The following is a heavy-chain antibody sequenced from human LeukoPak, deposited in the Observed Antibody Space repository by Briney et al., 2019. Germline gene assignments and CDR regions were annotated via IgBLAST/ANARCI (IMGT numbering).Heavy chain of an antibody. J-gene: IGHJ4*02. V-gene: IGHV4-4*07. CDR3: ARDSSGIAAPGTD. D-gene: IGHD6-13*01. Sequence: SETLSLTCTVSGGSISSYYWSWIRQPVGKGLEWIGRLYTRGSTTYNPSLKSRVTISVDTSKNYLSLKLNSVTAADTAVYYCARDSSGIAAPGTDWGQGTLVTVSS. CDR1: GGSISSYY. CDR2: LYTRGST.